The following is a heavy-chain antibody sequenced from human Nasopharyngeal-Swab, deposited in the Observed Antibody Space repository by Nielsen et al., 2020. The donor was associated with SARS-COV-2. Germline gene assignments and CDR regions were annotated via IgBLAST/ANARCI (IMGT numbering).Heavy chain of an antibody. J-gene: IGHJ5*02. CDR3: ARDLSKDDNWFGP. Sequence: GGSLRLSCAASGFTFSRYNMKWARQAPGKGLEWVSSISSSSTFIYYADSVKGRFTISRDNAKNSLYLQMNSLRAEDTAVYYCARDLSKDDNWFGPWGQGTLVTVSS. CDR1: GFTFSRYN. CDR2: ISSSSTFI. V-gene: IGHV3-21*06.